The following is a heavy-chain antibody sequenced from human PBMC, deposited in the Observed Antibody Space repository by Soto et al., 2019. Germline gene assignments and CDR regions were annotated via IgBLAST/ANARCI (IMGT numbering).Heavy chain of an antibody. CDR1: GGTFSSYA. D-gene: IGHD4-4*01. J-gene: IGHJ6*02. CDR3: ALGLDYNPGYYYGMDV. Sequence: QVQLVQSGAEVKKPGSSVKVFCKASGGTFSSYAISWVRQATGQGLEWMGGIIPISGTANYAQKFQGRVTITADESTSTAYMELSRLRSEDTAVYYCALGLDYNPGYYYGMDVWGQGTTVTVSS. CDR2: IIPISGTA. V-gene: IGHV1-69*12.